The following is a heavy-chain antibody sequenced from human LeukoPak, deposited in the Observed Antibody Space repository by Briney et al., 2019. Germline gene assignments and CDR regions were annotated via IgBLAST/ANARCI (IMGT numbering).Heavy chain of an antibody. J-gene: IGHJ3*02. CDR1: GGSISSYY. D-gene: IGHD6-13*01. CDR3: ATGYSPYAFDI. V-gene: IGHV4-59*01. Sequence: SETLSLTCTVSGGSISSYYWSWIRQPPGKGLEWIGYIYYSRSTNYNPSPKSRVTVSVDTSKNQFSLKLSSVTAADTAVYYCATGYSPYAFDIWGQGTMVTVSS. CDR2: IYYSRST.